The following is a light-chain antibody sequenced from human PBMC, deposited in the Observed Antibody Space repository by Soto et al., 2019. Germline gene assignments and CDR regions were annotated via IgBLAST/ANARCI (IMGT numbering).Light chain of an antibody. CDR2: GAS. CDR1: QSVSSSY. J-gene: IGKJ1*01. CDR3: QQYGSSPWT. Sequence: EIVLTQSPGTLSLSPGERATXXXXXSQSVSSSYLAWYQQKPGQAPRLLIYGASSSATGIPDRFSGSGSGTDFTLTISRLEPEDLAVYYCQQYGSSPWTFGQGTKVDI. V-gene: IGKV3-20*01.